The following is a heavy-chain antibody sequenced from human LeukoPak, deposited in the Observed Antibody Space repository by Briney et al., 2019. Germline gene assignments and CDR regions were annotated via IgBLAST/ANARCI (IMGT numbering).Heavy chain of an antibody. CDR1: GGSISSYY. CDR3: ARVANPPYCGGDCSGFDY. CDR2: IYYSGST. V-gene: IGHV4-59*08. D-gene: IGHD2-21*02. Sequence: PSETLSLTCTVSGGSISSYYWSWIRQPPGKGLEWIGYIYYSGSTNYNPSLKSRVTISVDTSKNQFSLKLSSVTAADTAVYYCARVANPPYCGGDCSGFDYWGQGTLVTVSS. J-gene: IGHJ4*02.